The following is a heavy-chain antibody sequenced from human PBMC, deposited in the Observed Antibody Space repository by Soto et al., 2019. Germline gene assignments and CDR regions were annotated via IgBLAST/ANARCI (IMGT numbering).Heavy chain of an antibody. V-gene: IGHV3-21*01. J-gene: IGHJ3*02. D-gene: IGHD2-15*01. CDR3: ARDSGAYCSGGSCYSATDAFDI. Sequence: GGSLRLSCAASGFTFSSYSMNWVRQAPGKGLEWVSSISSSSSYIYYADSVKGRFTISRDNAKNSLYLQMNSLRAEDTAVYYCARDSGAYCSGGSCYSATDAFDIWGQGTMVTVSS. CDR1: GFTFSSYS. CDR2: ISSSSSYI.